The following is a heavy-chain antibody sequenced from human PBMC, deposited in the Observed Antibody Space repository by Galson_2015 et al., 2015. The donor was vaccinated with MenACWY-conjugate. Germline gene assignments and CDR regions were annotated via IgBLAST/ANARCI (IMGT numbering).Heavy chain of an antibody. Sequence: QSGAEVTKPGESLQTSCTASGGTFSSYAISWVRQAPGQGLEWMGGIIPIFGTANYAQKFQGRVTITADESTSTAYMELSSLRSEDTAVYYCAIGGHLVRGYYYYGMDVWGQGTTVTVSS. CDR3: AIGGHLVRGYYYYGMDV. CDR1: GGTFSSYA. J-gene: IGHJ6*02. V-gene: IGHV1-69*01. CDR2: IIPIFGTA. D-gene: IGHD6-6*01.